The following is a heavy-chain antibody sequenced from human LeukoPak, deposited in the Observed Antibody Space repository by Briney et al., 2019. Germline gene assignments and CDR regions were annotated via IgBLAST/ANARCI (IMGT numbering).Heavy chain of an antibody. V-gene: IGHV3-7*01. CDR2: IKQDGSEK. CDR3: ARPILLRHFVWLLYQGPASFYFDY. J-gene: IGHJ4*02. D-gene: IGHD3-9*01. Sequence: PGGSLRLSCAVSRFTLSSYWMSWVRHAPGKGMEWVANIKQDGSEKYYVEPVKGRFTISRDNAKNSMYLQMNSLRAEDTAVYYCARPILLRHFVWLLYQGPASFYFDYWGQGTLVTVSS. CDR1: RFTLSSYW.